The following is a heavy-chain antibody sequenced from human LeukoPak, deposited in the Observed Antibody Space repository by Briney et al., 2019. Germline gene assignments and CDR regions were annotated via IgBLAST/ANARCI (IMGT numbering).Heavy chain of an antibody. J-gene: IGHJ4*02. CDR1: GFTLSDAW. CDR2: IKNKADGGTT. Sequence: GGSLRLSCAASGFTLSDAWMTWVRQAPGKGLEWVGRIKNKADGGTTDYAAPVKGRFTISRDDSKNTLYLQMNSLKTEDTTVYYCTTELHWGQGTLVTVSS. CDR3: TTELH. V-gene: IGHV3-15*01.